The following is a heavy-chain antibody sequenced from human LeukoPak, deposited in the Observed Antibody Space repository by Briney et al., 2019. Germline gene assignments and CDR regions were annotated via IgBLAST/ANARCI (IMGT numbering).Heavy chain of an antibody. D-gene: IGHD1-14*01. J-gene: IGHJ3*02. Sequence: GGSLRLSCAASGFTFSDYYMSWIRQAPGKGLEWVSYISSSGSTIYYADSVKGRFTITRDNAKNSPYLQMNSLRAEDTAVYYCARSSRESTEYAFDIWGQGTMVTVSS. CDR2: ISSSGSTI. V-gene: IGHV3-11*01. CDR3: ARSSRESTEYAFDI. CDR1: GFTFSDYY.